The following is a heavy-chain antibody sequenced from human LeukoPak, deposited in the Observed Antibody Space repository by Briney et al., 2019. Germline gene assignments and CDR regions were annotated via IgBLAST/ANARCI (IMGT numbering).Heavy chain of an antibody. D-gene: IGHD6-19*01. V-gene: IGHV3-48*03. Sequence: GGSLRLSCAVSGFPFSVYEMNWVRQAPGKGLEWVSNIGSSGTTIYYADSVRGRFSVSRDNAKSSLYLQMNSLRVEDTAVYYCALLAVASDFDYWGQGALVTVSS. CDR1: GFPFSVYE. CDR2: IGSSGTTI. CDR3: ALLAVASDFDY. J-gene: IGHJ4*02.